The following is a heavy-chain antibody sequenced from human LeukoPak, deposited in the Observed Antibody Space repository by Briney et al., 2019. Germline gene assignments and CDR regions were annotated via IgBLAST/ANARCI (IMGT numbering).Heavy chain of an antibody. CDR2: MNPNSGNT. D-gene: IGHD2-2*01. J-gene: IGHJ4*02. CDR3: ARGVPPPPVEGVVVPAANLNDY. Sequence: ASVKVSCKASGYTFTSYDINWVRQATGQGLEWMGWMNPNSGNTGYGQKFQGRVTITRNTSISTAYMELSSLRSEDTAVYYCARGVPPPPVEGVVVPAANLNDYWGRGTLVTASS. V-gene: IGHV1-8*03. CDR1: GYTFTSYD.